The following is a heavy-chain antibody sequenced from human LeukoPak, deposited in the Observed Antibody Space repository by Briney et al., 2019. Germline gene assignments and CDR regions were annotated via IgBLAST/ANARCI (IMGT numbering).Heavy chain of an antibody. CDR1: GYSFTTYW. CDR3: ARTYCGGDCYYSYFDY. V-gene: IGHV5-51*01. J-gene: IGHJ4*02. D-gene: IGHD2-21*02. Sequence: GESLRISCKGSGYSFTTYWIGWVRQMPGKGLEWMGIIYPGDSDTRYSPSFQGQVTISADKSISTAYLQWSSLKASDTAMYYCARTYCGGDCYYSYFDYWGQGTLVTVSS. CDR2: IYPGDSDT.